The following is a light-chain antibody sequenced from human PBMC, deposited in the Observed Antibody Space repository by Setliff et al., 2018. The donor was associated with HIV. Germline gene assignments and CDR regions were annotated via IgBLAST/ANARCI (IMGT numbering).Light chain of an antibody. CDR3: CSNTGSNTFV. Sequence: QCALPQPASVSGSPGQSITISCTGTSNDVGRYDLVSWYQQHPARAPKLIIYQATRRPSGVSNRFSGSKSGNVASLTISGLQAEDEADYYCCSNTGSNTFVFGSGTKVTVL. CDR1: SNDVGRYDL. V-gene: IGLV2-23*01. CDR2: QAT. J-gene: IGLJ1*01.